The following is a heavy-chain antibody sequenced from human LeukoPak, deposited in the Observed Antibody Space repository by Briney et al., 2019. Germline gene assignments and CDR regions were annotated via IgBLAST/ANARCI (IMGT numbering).Heavy chain of an antibody. Sequence: GGSLRLSCAASGFTFSRYAMRWVRQAQGKGMEWVSAISGRGGSTYYADSVKGRLTISRDNSNNTLYLQMNSLIAQHTPVYFCSNIVVVPAATSYYFDYWGQGTLLTVSS. CDR3: SNIVVVPAATSYYFDY. D-gene: IGHD2-2*01. J-gene: IGHJ4*02. CDR2: ISGRGGST. CDR1: GFTFSRYA. V-gene: IGHV3-23*01.